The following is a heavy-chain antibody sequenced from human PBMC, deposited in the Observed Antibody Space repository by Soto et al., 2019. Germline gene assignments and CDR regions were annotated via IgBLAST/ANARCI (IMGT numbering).Heavy chain of an antibody. V-gene: IGHV3-21*01. CDR2: ISSSSSYI. CDR3: ARDYYDSSGDY. CDR1: GFTFSSYS. Sequence: LRLSCAASGFTFSSYSMNWVRQAPGKGLEWVSSISSSSSYIYCADSVKGRFTISRDNAKNSLYLQMNSLRAEDTAVYYCARDYYDSSGDYWGQGTLVTVSS. D-gene: IGHD3-22*01. J-gene: IGHJ4*02.